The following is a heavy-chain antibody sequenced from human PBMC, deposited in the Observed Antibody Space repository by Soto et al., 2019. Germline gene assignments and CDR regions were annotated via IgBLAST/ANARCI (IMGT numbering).Heavy chain of an antibody. CDR3: ARDEFGGAYDFWH. CDR1: EFAVINYF. D-gene: IGHD3-3*01. CDR2: ISNGGDT. V-gene: IGHV3-66*01. J-gene: IGHJ4*02. Sequence: EVQLVESGGGLFQPGGSVRLSCAASEFAVINYFMAWVRQAPGKGLEWVSVISNGGDTYYADSVKGRFTISRDNSKNTLYLQMNTLRVEDTAVYYCARDEFGGAYDFWHGGQGTLVIVSS.